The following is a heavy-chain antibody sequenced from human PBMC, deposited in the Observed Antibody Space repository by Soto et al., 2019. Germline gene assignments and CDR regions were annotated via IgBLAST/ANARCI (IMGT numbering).Heavy chain of an antibody. CDR2: INPNSGAT. Sequence: ASVKVSCKASGYTFTGYFIHWLRHAPGQGLEWMGRINPNSGATNYARKFQDRVTMTRDTSINTAYMELSSLRSDDTAIYYCANLPPTPDWCGPCGKGTLVTVSS. J-gene: IGHJ5*02. CDR3: ANLPPTPDWCGP. V-gene: IGHV1-2*06. CDR1: GYTFTGYF. D-gene: IGHD2-15*01.